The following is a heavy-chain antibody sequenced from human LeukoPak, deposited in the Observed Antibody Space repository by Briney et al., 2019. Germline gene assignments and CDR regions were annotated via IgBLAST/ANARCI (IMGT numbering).Heavy chain of an antibody. Sequence: GASVKVSCKASGYTFTGYYMHWVRQAPGQGLEWMGWINPNSGGTNYAQKFQGRVTMTRDTSISTAYMELSRLRSDDTAVYYCARVKPTHSRNIAVAPFDYWGQGTLVTVSS. CDR2: INPNSGGT. J-gene: IGHJ4*02. CDR3: ARVKPTHSRNIAVAPFDY. CDR1: GYTFTGYY. V-gene: IGHV1-2*02. D-gene: IGHD6-19*01.